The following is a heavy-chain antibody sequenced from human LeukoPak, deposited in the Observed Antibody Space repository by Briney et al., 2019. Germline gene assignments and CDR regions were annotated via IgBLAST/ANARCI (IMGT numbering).Heavy chain of an antibody. CDR3: ARDGCTGGSCYSGLSEGFDS. CDR1: GGSISGYY. CDR2: IYSSGET. D-gene: IGHD2-15*01. V-gene: IGHV4-59*01. J-gene: IGHJ5*01. Sequence: PSETLSLTCTVSGGSISGYYWGWIRQPPGKGLEWIGSIYSSGETNYNPSLRSRVTISVDTSKNQFFLKLSSVTAADTAVYYCARDGCTGGSCYSGLSEGFDSWGQGTLVTVSS.